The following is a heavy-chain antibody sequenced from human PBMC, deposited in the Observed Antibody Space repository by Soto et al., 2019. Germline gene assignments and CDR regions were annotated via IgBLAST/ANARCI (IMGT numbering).Heavy chain of an antibody. CDR2: VKNNGGAT. J-gene: IGHJ5*02. V-gene: IGHV3-15*07. CDR1: GFIFSHAW. Sequence: EVKLVESGGDLVKPGGSLRLSCAASGFIFSHAWFHWVRQPPGKGLELVGRVKNNGGATDYAPSVKGRFTISRDDSKDTVYLKMSSLSAEDTAIYYCAAALGPAYDSNNWFDPWGQGTLVTGSS. CDR3: AAALGPAYDSNNWFDP. D-gene: IGHD2-21*01.